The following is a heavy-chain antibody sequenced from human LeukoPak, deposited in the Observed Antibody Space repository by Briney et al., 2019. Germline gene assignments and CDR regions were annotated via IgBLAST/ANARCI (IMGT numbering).Heavy chain of an antibody. V-gene: IGHV1-69*01. J-gene: IGHJ4*02. Sequence: SVKVSCKASGGTFSSYAISWVRQAPGQGLEWMGGIIPIFGTANYARKFQGRVTITADESTSTAYMELSSLRSEDTAVCYCARDPYGSGSYYNSLFEYWGQGTLVTVSS. CDR2: IIPIFGTA. D-gene: IGHD3-10*01. CDR3: ARDPYGSGSYYNSLFEY. CDR1: GGTFSSYA.